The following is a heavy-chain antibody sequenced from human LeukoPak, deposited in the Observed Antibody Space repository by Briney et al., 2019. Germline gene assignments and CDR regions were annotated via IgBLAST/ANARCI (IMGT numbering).Heavy chain of an antibody. CDR2: TYYSGST. D-gene: IGHD2-15*01. V-gene: IGHV4-59*01. Sequence: PSESLSLAWTVAGDSISSYYWSWIRQHPRKWLEWIGHTYYSGSTTYNPSLKSRVNKSVDRSRNQFSLKLSSVTAADTALYYCAREYCGGGSCGWFDPWGQGTLVTVSS. CDR3: AREYCGGGSCGWFDP. CDR1: GDSISSYY. J-gene: IGHJ5*02.